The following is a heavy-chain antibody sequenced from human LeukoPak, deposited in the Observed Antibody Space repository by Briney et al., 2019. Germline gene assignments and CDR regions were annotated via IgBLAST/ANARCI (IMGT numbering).Heavy chain of an antibody. CDR3: ARGGVDGYNWKLDY. J-gene: IGHJ4*02. V-gene: IGHV3-74*01. CDR1: GFAFSTAW. Sequence: GGSLRLSCAASGFAFSTAWMTWVRQAPGKGLVWVSRISTDGSGTNYADSVKGRFTISRDNAKNKVYLQMNSLRAEDTAVYYCARGGVDGYNWKLDYWGQGTLVTVSS. D-gene: IGHD5-24*01. CDR2: ISTDGSGT.